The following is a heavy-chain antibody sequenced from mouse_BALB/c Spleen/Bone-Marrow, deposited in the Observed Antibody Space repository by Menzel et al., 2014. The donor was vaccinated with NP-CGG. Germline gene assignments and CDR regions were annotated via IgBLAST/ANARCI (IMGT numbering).Heavy chain of an antibody. V-gene: IGHV1S16*01. J-gene: IGHJ4*01. CDR1: GYTFTSYY. Sequence: QVQLQQSGAELVKPGASVKLSCKASGYTFTSYYMYWVKQRPGQGLEWFGEINPSNGGTNFNEKFKNKATLTVDKSSSTAYMQLSSLTSEDSAVYYCSWGRRDALDYWGQGTSVTVSS. CDR2: INPSNGGT. CDR3: SWGRRDALDY.